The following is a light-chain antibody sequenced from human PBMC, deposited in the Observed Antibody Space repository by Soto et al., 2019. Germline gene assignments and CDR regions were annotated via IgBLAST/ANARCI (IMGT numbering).Light chain of an antibody. V-gene: IGKV1-39*01. CDR2: AAS. CDR3: QQSYSTPIT. J-gene: IGKJ5*01. CDR1: QSISSS. Sequence: DIQMTQSPSSLSASVGERVTITCRASQSISSSLSWYLQKPGKAPNLLIYAASSLQSGFPSRFSGSGSGTDFSLTISSLQPEDFATYYCQQSYSTPITFGQGTRLEIK.